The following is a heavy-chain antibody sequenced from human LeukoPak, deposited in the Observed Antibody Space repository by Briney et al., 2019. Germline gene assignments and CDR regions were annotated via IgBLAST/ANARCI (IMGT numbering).Heavy chain of an antibody. J-gene: IGHJ4*02. CDR2: IYYSGST. V-gene: IGHV4-59*08. CDR3: ARHPYYRIAAGYYFDY. D-gene: IGHD3-10*01. Sequence: PSGTLSLTCTVSGGSISSYYWSWIRQPPGKGLAWIGHIYYSGSTNYNPSLKSRVTISVDTSKDQFSLKLSSVTAADTAVYYCARHPYYRIAAGYYFDYWGQGTPVTVSS. CDR1: GGSISSYY.